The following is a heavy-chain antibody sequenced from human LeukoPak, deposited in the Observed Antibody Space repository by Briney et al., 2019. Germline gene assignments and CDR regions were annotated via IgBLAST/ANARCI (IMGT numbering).Heavy chain of an antibody. V-gene: IGHV3-64D*09. J-gene: IGHJ4*02. Sequence: GGSLRLSCLASGFSFSACAMHWVRQAPGVGLEYVSGINDYVDTTHYGDSVRGRATISRDDSKNTVHLQMSSLRAEDTAIYYCVKHLSGYYSFEFWGQGTLVTVSS. CDR2: INDYVDTT. CDR3: VKHLSGYYSFEF. CDR1: GFSFSACA. D-gene: IGHD5-12*01.